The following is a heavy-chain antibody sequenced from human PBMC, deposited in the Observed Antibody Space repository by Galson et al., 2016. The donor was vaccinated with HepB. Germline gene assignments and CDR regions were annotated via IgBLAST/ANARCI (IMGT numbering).Heavy chain of an antibody. CDR2: INYSGRT. V-gene: IGHV4-39*01. CDR1: GGSISSTTYY. Sequence: SETLSLTCVVSGGSISSTTYYWVWIRQPPGKGLEWIGSINYSGRTYYNPSLKSRVTISVDTSKNQFSLNLSSVTAADTAVYYCARRGAYSGSSMGAFDIWGQGTMVTVSS. J-gene: IGHJ3*02. CDR3: ARRGAYSGSSMGAFDI. D-gene: IGHD6-6*01.